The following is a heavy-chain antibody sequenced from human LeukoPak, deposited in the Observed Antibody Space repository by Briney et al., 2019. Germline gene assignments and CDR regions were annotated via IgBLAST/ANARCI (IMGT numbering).Heavy chain of an antibody. Sequence: SETLSLTCTVSGGSISSHYWSWIRQPPGKGLEWIGYIYYSGSTNYNPSLKSRVTISVDTSKNQFSLKLSSVTAADTAVYYCARVVRITMVRGVIGAFDIWGQGTMVTVSS. CDR2: IYYSGST. V-gene: IGHV4-59*11. CDR3: ARVVRITMVRGVIGAFDI. D-gene: IGHD3-10*01. J-gene: IGHJ3*02. CDR1: GGSISSHY.